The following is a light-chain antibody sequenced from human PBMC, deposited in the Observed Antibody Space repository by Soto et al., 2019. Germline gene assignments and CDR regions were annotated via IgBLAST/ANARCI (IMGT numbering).Light chain of an antibody. CDR2: DAS. J-gene: IGKJ4*01. CDR3: QQRSNWPLT. V-gene: IGKV3-11*01. CDR1: QSVSSY. Sequence: EIVLTQSPATLSLSPGERATLSCRASQSVSSYLAWYQQKPGQAPRLLIYDASNRATGIPARLSGSGSGTDFALTISSLEPEDFAVYHCQQRSNWPLTFGGGTKVEIK.